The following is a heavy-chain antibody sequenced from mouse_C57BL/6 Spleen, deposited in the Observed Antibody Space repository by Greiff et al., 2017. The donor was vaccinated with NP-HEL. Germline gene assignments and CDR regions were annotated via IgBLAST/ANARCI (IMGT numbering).Heavy chain of an antibody. J-gene: IGHJ4*01. D-gene: IGHD1-1*02. CDR2: IRLKSDNYAT. CDR1: GFTFSNYW. Sequence: EVQRVESGGGLVQPGGSMKLSCVASGFTFSNYWMNWVRQSPEKGLEWVAQIRLKSDNYATHYAESVKGRFTISRDDSKSSVYLQMNNLRAEDTGIYYCTAGSYDYAMDYWGQGTSVTVSS. CDR3: TAGSYDYAMDY. V-gene: IGHV6-3*01.